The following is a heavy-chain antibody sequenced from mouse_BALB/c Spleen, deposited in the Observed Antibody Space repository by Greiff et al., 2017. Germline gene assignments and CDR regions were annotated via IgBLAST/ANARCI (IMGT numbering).Heavy chain of an antibody. CDR2: IDPSDSYT. CDR3: TRLHSSYGGWYFDV. Sequence: QVQLQQPGAELVKPGASVKMSCKASGYTFTSYWMHWVKQRPGQGLEWIGVIDPSDSYTSYNQKFKGKATLTVDTSSSTAYMQLSSLTSEDSAVYYCTRLHSSYGGWYFDVWGAGTTVTVSS. CDR1: GYTFTSYW. V-gene: IGHV1S127*01. D-gene: IGHD1-1*01. J-gene: IGHJ1*01.